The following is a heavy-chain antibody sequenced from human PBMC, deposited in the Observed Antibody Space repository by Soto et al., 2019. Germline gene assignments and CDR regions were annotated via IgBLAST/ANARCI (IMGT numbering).Heavy chain of an antibody. D-gene: IGHD4-17*01. CDR1: GYTFTGYY. J-gene: IGHJ5*02. Sequence: GASVKVSCKASGYTFTGYYMHWGRQAPGQGLEWMGWINPNSGGTNYAQKFQGWVTMTRDTSISTAYMELSRLRSDDTAVYYCARDGHCDYEKRWYDPWGQGTLVTVSS. CDR2: INPNSGGT. V-gene: IGHV1-2*04. CDR3: ARDGHCDYEKRWYDP.